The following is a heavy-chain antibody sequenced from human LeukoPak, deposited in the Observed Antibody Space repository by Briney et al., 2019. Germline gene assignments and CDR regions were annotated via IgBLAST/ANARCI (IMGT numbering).Heavy chain of an antibody. CDR1: GGSVSDYY. Sequence: SETLSLTCTVSGGSVSDYYWSWIRQSPGKGLEWIGYIYYTETSYNPSLKSRVTISADTSKNQFSLKLSSVTAADTAVYYRARFGLGKHIEVAGIPFDIWGQGTMVTVSS. CDR3: ARFGLGKHIEVAGIPFDI. V-gene: IGHV4-59*08. CDR2: IYYTET. J-gene: IGHJ3*02. D-gene: IGHD6-19*01.